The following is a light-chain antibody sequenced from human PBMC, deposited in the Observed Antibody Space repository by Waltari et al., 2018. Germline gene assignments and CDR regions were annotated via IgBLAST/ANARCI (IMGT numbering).Light chain of an antibody. CDR3: QAWDSGVAGV. V-gene: IGLV3-1*01. J-gene: IGLJ1*01. CDR1: ELEKKY. CDR2: EDV. Sequence: SYDLIQSPSVSVSPGQTATITCSGDELEKKYVCWYQQKPGQSPVLVIYEDVRRAAEIPQRFSGSNAGNTSTLTISGTQPVDEADYYGQAWDSGVAGVFGTGTKVTVL.